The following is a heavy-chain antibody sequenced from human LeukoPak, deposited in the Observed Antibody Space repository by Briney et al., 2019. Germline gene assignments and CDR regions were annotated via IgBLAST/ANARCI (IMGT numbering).Heavy chain of an antibody. Sequence: ASVKVSCKASGYTFTTYAMHWVRQAPGQRLEWMGWINAGNGNTKYSQKFQGRVTITRDTSASTAYMELSSLRSEDTAVYHCARDRGTAMEDFDYWGQGTLVTVSS. CDR3: ARDRGTAMEDFDY. CDR1: GYTFTTYA. V-gene: IGHV1-3*01. CDR2: INAGNGNT. J-gene: IGHJ4*02. D-gene: IGHD5-18*01.